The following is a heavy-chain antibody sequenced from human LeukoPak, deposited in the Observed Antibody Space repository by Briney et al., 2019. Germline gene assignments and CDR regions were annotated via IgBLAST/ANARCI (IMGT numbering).Heavy chain of an antibody. CDR1: GFSFSSYA. V-gene: IGHV3-30*04. CDR2: LSYDGSNN. J-gene: IGHJ4*02. CDR3: ARDLSGSFSFDY. Sequence: GGSLRLSCAPSGFSFSSYAMHWVRQAPGKWLELVTALSYDGSNNYYADSVKGRFTISRDNSKNTLYLQMNSLRAEDTAVYFCARDLSGSFSFDYWGQGALVTVSS. D-gene: IGHD1-26*01.